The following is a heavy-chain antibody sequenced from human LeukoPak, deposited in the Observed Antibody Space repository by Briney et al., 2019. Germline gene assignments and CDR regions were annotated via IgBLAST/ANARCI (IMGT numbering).Heavy chain of an antibody. J-gene: IGHJ4*02. D-gene: IGHD4-23*01. Sequence: GGSLRLSCAASGFTFSSYEMNWVRQAPGKGLEWVSYISSSGSTMYYADSVKGRFTISRDNAKNSLYLQMNSLRAEDTAVYYCARGNSLDYWGQGTLVTVSS. V-gene: IGHV3-48*03. CDR2: ISSSGSTM. CDR1: GFTFSSYE. CDR3: ARGNSLDY.